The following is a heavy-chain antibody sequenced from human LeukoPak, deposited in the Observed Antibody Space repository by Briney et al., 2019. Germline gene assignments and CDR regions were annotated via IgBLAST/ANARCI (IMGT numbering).Heavy chain of an antibody. D-gene: IGHD6-19*01. CDR1: GYTFIDYY. CDR3: ARAYSSGWYGSTDY. J-gene: IGHJ4*02. V-gene: IGHV1-2*02. CDR2: IDPKSGGT. Sequence: ASVKVSCKASGYTFIDYYMHWVRQAPGQGLEWMGWIDPKSGGTSYAQKFQDRVAMIRDTSISTAYMELTRLRSDDTAVYYCARAYSSGWYGSTDYWDQGTLVTVSS.